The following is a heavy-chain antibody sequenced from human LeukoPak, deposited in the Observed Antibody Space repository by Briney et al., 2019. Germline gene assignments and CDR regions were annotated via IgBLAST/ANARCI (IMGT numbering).Heavy chain of an antibody. CDR3: ARTVGATAPYDY. Sequence: GGSLRLSCAASGFTVSSKYMSWVRQAPGKGLEWVSIIYSGGSTYYADSVKGRFTMSRDNSKNTLYLQMNSLRAEDTAVYYCARTVGATAPYDYWGQGTLVTVSS. D-gene: IGHD1-26*01. CDR1: GFTVSSKY. CDR2: IYSGGST. J-gene: IGHJ4*02. V-gene: IGHV3-53*01.